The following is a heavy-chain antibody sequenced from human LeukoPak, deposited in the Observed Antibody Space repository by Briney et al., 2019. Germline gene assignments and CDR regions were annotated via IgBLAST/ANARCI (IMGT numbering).Heavy chain of an antibody. CDR2: INPNSGDT. Sequence: ASVKVSCKASGYTFTGYYMHWVRQAPGQGLEWMGWINPNSGDTNYAQNFQGRFTMTRDTSISTAYMELSSLRSDDTAVYYCARAPVGGPLRFFDYWGQGTLVTVSS. J-gene: IGHJ4*02. V-gene: IGHV1-2*02. CDR1: GYTFTGYY. D-gene: IGHD3-3*01. CDR3: ARAPVGGPLRFFDY.